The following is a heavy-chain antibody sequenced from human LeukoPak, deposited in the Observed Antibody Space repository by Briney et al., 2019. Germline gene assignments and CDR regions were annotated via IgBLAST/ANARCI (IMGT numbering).Heavy chain of an antibody. CDR1: GFTFSSYS. CDR3: ARAHLSSGRIGYRTLDY. D-gene: IGHD6-25*01. J-gene: IGHJ4*02. Sequence: GGSLILSCEPSGFTFSSYSMNWVRQAPGRGLEWVSYISIRGDTIYYADSVKGRFTVSRDNVKNSLYLHMNSLRAEDTAVYFCARAHLSSGRIGYRTLDYWGQGTPVTVSS. V-gene: IGHV3-48*01. CDR2: ISIRGDTI.